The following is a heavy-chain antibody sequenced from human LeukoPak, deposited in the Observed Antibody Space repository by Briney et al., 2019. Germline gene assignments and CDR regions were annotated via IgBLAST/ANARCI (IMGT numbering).Heavy chain of an antibody. J-gene: IGHJ4*02. CDR1: GYTFTSYG. Sequence: GASVEVSCKASGYTFTSYGISWVRQAPGQGLEWMGWISAYNGNTNYAQKLQGRVTMTTDTSTSTAYMELRSLRSDDTAVYYCARDGYCSSTSCSFDYWGQGTLVTVSS. D-gene: IGHD2-2*01. CDR2: ISAYNGNT. CDR3: ARDGYCSSTSCSFDY. V-gene: IGHV1-18*01.